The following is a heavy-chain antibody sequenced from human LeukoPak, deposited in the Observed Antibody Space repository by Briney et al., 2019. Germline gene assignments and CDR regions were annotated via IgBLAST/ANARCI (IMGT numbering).Heavy chain of an antibody. D-gene: IGHD2-8*01. CDR2: ISAQHGQT. Sequence: EASVTVSCKPSGYSENFYGITWVRQVAGQGLEWMGWISAQHGQTEYAPNSQDRVTMTTDTYTNTAYMELRSLRSDDTAVYYCAGSLGYCTSNVCYLKYWGQGTLVTVSS. V-gene: IGHV1-18*01. J-gene: IGHJ4*02. CDR1: GYSENFYG. CDR3: AGSLGYCTSNVCYLKY.